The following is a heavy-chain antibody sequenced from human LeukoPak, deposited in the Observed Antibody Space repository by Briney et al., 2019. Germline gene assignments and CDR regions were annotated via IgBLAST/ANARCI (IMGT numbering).Heavy chain of an antibody. CDR3: ARGGRVSGAYYYYYYYYMDV. Sequence: SETLSLTCTVSGYSISSGHYWGWIRQPPGKGLEWIGEINHSGSTNYNPSLKSRVTISVDTSKNQFSLKLSSVTAADTAVYYCARGGRVSGAYYYYYYYYMDVWGKGTTVTVSS. CDR1: GYSISSGHY. J-gene: IGHJ6*03. CDR2: INHSGST. V-gene: IGHV4-38-2*02. D-gene: IGHD2-15*01.